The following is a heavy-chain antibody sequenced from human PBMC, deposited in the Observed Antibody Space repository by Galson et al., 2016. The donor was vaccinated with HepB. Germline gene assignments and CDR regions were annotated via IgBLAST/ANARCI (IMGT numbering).Heavy chain of an antibody. CDR3: ARDGIAAAGTFMIYYYYGMDV. CDR1: GYTFTSYY. CDR2: INPSGGST. D-gene: IGHD6-13*01. Sequence: SVKVSCKASGYTFTSYYMHWVRQAPGQGLEWMGLINPSGGSTSYAQKFQGRVTMTRDTSTSTVYMELSSLRSEDTAVYYCARDGIAAAGTFMIYYYYGMDVWGQGTTVTVSS. J-gene: IGHJ6*02. V-gene: IGHV1-46*01.